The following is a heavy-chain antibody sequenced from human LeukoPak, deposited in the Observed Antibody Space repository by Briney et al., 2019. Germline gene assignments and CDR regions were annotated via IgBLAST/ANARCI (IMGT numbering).Heavy chain of an antibody. D-gene: IGHD3-3*01. Sequence: GGSLRLSCAASGITFSSYAMSWVRQAPGKGLEWVSAISGSGGSTYYADSVKGRFTISRDNSKNTLYLQMNSLRAEDTAVYYCAPTIFGVGDWFDPWGQGTLVTVSS. CDR3: APTIFGVGDWFDP. CDR1: GITFSSYA. V-gene: IGHV3-23*01. J-gene: IGHJ5*02. CDR2: ISGSGGST.